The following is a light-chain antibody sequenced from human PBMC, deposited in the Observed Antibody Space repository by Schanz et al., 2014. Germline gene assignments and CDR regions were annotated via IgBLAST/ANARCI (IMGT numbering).Light chain of an antibody. Sequence: QSVLTQPPSFSAAPGQKVTISCSGSSSNIGKYYVSWYQQFPGTVPKLLIYDNDKRPSGIPDRFSGSGSGTSATLAITGLQTGDEADYYCGTRDSSLNAWVFGGGTKLTVL. CDR1: SSNIGKYY. J-gene: IGLJ3*02. CDR3: GTRDSSLNAWV. V-gene: IGLV1-51*01. CDR2: DND.